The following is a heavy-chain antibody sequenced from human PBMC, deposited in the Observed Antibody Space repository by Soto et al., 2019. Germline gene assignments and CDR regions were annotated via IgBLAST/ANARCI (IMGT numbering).Heavy chain of an antibody. Sequence: GGSLRLSCAASGFTFRSFTMNWVRQAPGKGLEWVSTISSNSAYIYYTDALRGPFTISRDNAKNSLHLQMNSLRAEDTALYYCTRDASRDSSARGWFDPWGQGISVTVSS. D-gene: IGHD6-13*01. CDR1: GFTFRSFT. V-gene: IGHV3-21*01. CDR3: TRDASRDSSARGWFDP. CDR2: ISSNSAYI. J-gene: IGHJ5*02.